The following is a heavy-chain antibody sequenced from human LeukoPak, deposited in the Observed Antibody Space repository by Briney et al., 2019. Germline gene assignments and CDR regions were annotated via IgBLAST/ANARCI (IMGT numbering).Heavy chain of an antibody. D-gene: IGHD3-22*01. CDR2: IYTSGST. Sequence: SQTLSLTCTVSGGSISSGSYYWSWIRQPAGKGLEWIGRIYTSGSTNYNPSLKSRVTISVDTSKNQFSLKLSSVTAADTAVYYYAREQGGFSYYYDSSGYYLWGQGTLVTVSS. CDR3: AREQGGFSYYYDSSGYYL. V-gene: IGHV4-61*02. J-gene: IGHJ5*02. CDR1: GGSISSGSYY.